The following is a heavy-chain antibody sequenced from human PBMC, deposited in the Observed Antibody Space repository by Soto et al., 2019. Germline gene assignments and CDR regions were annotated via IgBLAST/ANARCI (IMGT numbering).Heavy chain of an antibody. Sequence: AASGFTFSSYAMSWVRQAPGKGLEWVSAISGSGGSTYYADSVKGRFTISRDNSKNTLYLQMNSLRAEDTAVYYCAKDDTTLPGGLNPNNYFDYWGQGTLVTVSS. V-gene: IGHV3-23*01. J-gene: IGHJ4*02. CDR2: ISGSGGST. D-gene: IGHD1-26*01. CDR3: AKDDTTLPGGLNPNNYFDY. CDR1: GFTFSSYA.